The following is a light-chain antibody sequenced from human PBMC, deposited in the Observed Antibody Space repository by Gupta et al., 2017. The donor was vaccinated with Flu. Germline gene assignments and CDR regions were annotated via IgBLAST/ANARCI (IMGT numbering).Light chain of an antibody. CDR2: AAS. J-gene: IGKJ2*03. CDR3: QQSYSTPNS. CDR1: QSISSY. V-gene: IGKV1-39*01. Sequence: DIQMTHSPSCLSASVGDRVTITCRASQSISSYLNWYQQKPGKAPKLLIYAASSLQSGVPSRFSGSGSGTDFTLTISSLQPEDFATYYCQQSYSTPNSFGQGTKLEIK.